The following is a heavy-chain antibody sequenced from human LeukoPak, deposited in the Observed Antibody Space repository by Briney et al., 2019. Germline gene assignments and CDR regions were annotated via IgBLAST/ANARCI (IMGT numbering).Heavy chain of an antibody. D-gene: IGHD1-26*01. V-gene: IGHV3-49*04. J-gene: IGHJ4*02. CDR1: GFTFGDYD. Sequence: GGCLRLSCTASGFTFGDYDMSWVRQAPGKGLEWVGFIRSKAYGGTIEYAASVKGRFTISRDDSKSIAYLQMNSLKTEDTAVYYCSCSGSYFGPFDYWGQGTLVTVSS. CDR3: SCSGSYFGPFDY. CDR2: IRSKAYGGTI.